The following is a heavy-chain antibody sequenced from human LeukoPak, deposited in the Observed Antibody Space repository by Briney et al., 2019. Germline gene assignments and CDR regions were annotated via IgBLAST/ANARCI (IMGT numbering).Heavy chain of an antibody. V-gene: IGHV4-59*02. CDR1: GDSVSSYY. CDR2: IHQSGST. J-gene: IGHJ4*02. CDR3: ARWNDGNHHFDC. Sequence: SETLSLTCTVSGDSVSSYYWNWIRQPPGKGPEWIGYIHQSGSTNNNPSLRSRVTMSVDTSRNQFSLDLISVTAVDTAVYYCARWNDGNHHFDCWGQGTLVTVSA. D-gene: IGHD1-1*01.